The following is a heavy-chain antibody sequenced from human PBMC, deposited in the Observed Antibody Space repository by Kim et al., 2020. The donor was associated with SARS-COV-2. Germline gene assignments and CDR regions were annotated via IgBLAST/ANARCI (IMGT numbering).Heavy chain of an antibody. D-gene: IGHD2-21*01. V-gene: IGHV7-4-1*02. J-gene: IGHJ4*02. Sequence: YAQGFTGRFVFSLDTSISTAYLQISSLKAEDTAVYYCARSPPEIPYYFDYWGQGTLVTVSS. CDR3: ARSPPEIPYYFDY.